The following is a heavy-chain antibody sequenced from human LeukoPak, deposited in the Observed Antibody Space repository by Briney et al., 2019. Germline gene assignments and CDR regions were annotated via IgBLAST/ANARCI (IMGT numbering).Heavy chain of an antibody. CDR2: SGSGSST. CDR3: ARHGANYYYYYMDV. Sequence: SGSGSSTYYAASVKGRFTISRDNSKNTLYLQMNSLRAEDTAVYYCARHGANYYYYYMDVWGNGTTVTVSS. J-gene: IGHJ6*03. D-gene: IGHD3-16*01. V-gene: IGHV3-23*01.